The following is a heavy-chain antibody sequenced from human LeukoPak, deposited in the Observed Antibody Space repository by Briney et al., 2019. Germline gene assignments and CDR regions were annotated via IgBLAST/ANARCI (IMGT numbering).Heavy chain of an antibody. CDR3: ARGGPVVPAAMREGWFDP. CDR1: GGSFSGYY. V-gene: IGHV4-34*01. J-gene: IGHJ5*02. CDR2: INHSGST. Sequence: SETLSLTCAVYGGSFSGYYWSWIRQPPGKGLEWIGEINHSGSTNYNPSLKSRVTISVDTSKNQFSLKLSSVTAADTAVYYCARGGPVVPAAMREGWFDPWGQGTLVTVSS. D-gene: IGHD2-2*01.